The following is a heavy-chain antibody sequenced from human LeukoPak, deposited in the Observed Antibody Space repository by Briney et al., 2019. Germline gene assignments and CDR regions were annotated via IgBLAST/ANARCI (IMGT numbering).Heavy chain of an antibody. J-gene: IGHJ4*02. CDR1: GGSISSSSYY. D-gene: IGHD6-13*01. V-gene: IGHV4-39*07. CDR2: ISNSGST. Sequence: SETLSLTCTVSGGSISSSSYYWGWVRQPPGKGLEWIGSISNSGSTYYNPSLQSRVTILVDTSKTQFSLKLSSVTAADTAVYYCARDHGSSNWYYYWGQGTLVTVAS. CDR3: ARDHGSSNWYYY.